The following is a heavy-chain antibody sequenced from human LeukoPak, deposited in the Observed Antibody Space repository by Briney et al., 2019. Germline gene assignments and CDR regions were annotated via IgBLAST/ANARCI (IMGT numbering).Heavy chain of an antibody. J-gene: IGHJ4*02. CDR1: GGSISSYY. CDR2: IYYSGST. D-gene: IGHD2-2*01. Sequence: SETLSLTCTVSGGSISSYYWSWIRQPPGKGLEWIGYIYYSGSTNYNPSLKSRVTISVDTSKNQFSLKLSSVTAADTAVYYCARFCSITSCYAGDYWGQGTLVTVSS. V-gene: IGHV4-59*08. CDR3: ARFCSITSCYAGDY.